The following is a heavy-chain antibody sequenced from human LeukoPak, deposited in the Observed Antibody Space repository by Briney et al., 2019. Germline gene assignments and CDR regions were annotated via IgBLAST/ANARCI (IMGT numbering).Heavy chain of an antibody. CDR3: ARGRYCSATTCSGGDAFDI. D-gene: IGHD2-8*02. J-gene: IGHJ3*02. CDR2: IYTRGST. Sequence: SETLSLTCTVSGTSVSSYYWSWIRQPAGRGLEWIGRIYTRGSTNYNPSLQSRVSMSVDSSKSQFSLRLTSVTAADTAIHYCARGRYCSATTCSGGDAFDIWGQGTVVTVSS. CDR1: GTSVSSYY. V-gene: IGHV4-4*07.